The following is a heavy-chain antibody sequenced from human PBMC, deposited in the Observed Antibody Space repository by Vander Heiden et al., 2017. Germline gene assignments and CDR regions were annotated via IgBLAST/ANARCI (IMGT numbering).Heavy chain of an antibody. CDR1: GFTFRDYA. V-gene: IGHV3-20*04. Sequence: EVQLAESGGGGARPGESLKLSCEASGFTFRDYAMTWIRQVPGRGLEWVSNINGPGGSTDYAAAVRGRFTISRDNARNSLYLQMNSLSAEDTAFYYCARRSTMATLEGFDFWGQGTLVTVSS. J-gene: IGHJ4*02. CDR3: ARRSTMATLEGFDF. D-gene: IGHD5-12*01. CDR2: INGPGGST.